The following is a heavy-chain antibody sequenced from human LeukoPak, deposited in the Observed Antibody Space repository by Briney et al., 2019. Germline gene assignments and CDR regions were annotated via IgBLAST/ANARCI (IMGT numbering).Heavy chain of an antibody. CDR1: GDSVSSNSAV. Sequence: SQTLSLTCGISGDSVSSNSAVWIWIRQFPSRGLEWLARTYYRSKWYNDYAVSVQSRITINSDTSRNQFSLQLNSVTPEDTAVYYCVRTLGYGIDVWGRGTAVTVSS. CDR2: TYYRSKWYN. V-gene: IGHV6-1*01. J-gene: IGHJ6*02. D-gene: IGHD7-27*01. CDR3: VRTLGYGIDV.